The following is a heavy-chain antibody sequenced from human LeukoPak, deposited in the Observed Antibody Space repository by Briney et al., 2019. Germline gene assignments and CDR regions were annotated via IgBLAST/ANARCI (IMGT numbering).Heavy chain of an antibody. J-gene: IGHJ6*03. V-gene: IGHV4-39*01. Sequence: RSSETLSLTCTVSGGSISSSSYYWGWIRQPPGKGLEWIGSIYYSGSTYYNPSLKSRVTISVDTSKNQFSLKLSPVTAADTAVYYCARQSSYGDYVTYYYYYYMDVWGKGTTVTISS. D-gene: IGHD4-17*01. CDR1: GGSISSSSYY. CDR2: IYYSGST. CDR3: ARQSSYGDYVTYYYYYYMDV.